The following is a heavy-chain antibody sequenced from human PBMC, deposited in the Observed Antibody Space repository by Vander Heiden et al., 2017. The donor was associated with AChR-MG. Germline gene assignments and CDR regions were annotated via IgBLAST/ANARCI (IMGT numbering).Heavy chain of an antibody. CDR2: ISGSGGST. V-gene: IGHV3-23*01. Sequence: EVQLLESGGGLVQPGGSLRLACAASGSTFSSHAMSWVRQAPEKGLEWVSAISGSGGSTYYADSVKGRFTISRDNSKNTLYLQMNSLRAEDTAVYYGAKGGITLYYFDYWGQGTLVTVSS. CDR1: GSTFSSHA. D-gene: IGHD3-10*01. J-gene: IGHJ4*02. CDR3: AKGGITLYYFDY.